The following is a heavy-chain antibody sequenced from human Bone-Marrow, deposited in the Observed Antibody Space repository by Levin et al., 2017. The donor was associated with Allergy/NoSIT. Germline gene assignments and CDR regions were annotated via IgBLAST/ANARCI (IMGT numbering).Heavy chain of an antibody. V-gene: IGHV4-31*02. J-gene: IGHJ4*02. D-gene: IGHD2-21*01. CDR3: ASETLLSSCGGCVSCFPLE. Sequence: SQTLSLTCTVSRDSISTDSYYWSWIRQSPGRGLEWIGFISHTGYTYSNPSLQSRVTISVDTSQNQFSLELTSVTAADTATYYCASETLLSSCGGCVSCFPLEWGQGALVTVSS. CDR2: ISHTGYT. CDR1: RDSISTDSYY.